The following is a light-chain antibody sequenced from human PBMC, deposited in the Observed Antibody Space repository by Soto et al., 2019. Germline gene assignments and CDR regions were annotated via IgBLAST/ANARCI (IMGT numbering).Light chain of an antibody. J-gene: IGKJ2*01. Sequence: EIVMTQSPATLSVSPGERATLSCRASQNVGNSLAWYQQKPGQAPRLLIYGATTRATGIPARFSGSGSGTDFNLTISSLQSEDFAVYYCQHYNNWPPYPFGQGTKVEIK. CDR1: QNVGNS. CDR2: GAT. V-gene: IGKV3-15*01. CDR3: QHYNNWPPYP.